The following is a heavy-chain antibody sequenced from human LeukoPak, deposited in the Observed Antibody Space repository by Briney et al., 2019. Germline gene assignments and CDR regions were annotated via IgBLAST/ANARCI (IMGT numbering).Heavy chain of an antibody. Sequence: SETLSLTCTVSGGSISSGDYYWSWIRQPPGKGLEWIGYIYYSGSTYYNPSLKSRVTISVDTSKNQFSLKLSSVTAADTAVYYCARFDSYGYSQHFDYWGQGTLVTVSS. CDR1: GGSISSGDYY. D-gene: IGHD5-18*01. V-gene: IGHV4-30-4*01. CDR3: ARFDSYGYSQHFDY. J-gene: IGHJ4*02. CDR2: IYYSGST.